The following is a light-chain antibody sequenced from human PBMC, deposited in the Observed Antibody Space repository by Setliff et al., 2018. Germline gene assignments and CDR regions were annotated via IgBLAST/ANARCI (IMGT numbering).Light chain of an antibody. CDR2: DVS. CDR3: AAWDDSLLGYV. Sequence: QSALAQPASVSGSPGQSITISCSGTSSDVGSYDFVSWYQQYPGKAPKLIIYDVSSRPSGVSNRFSGSKSGTSGSLAISGLQSEDEADYYCAAWDDSLLGYVFGTGTKVTVL. CDR1: SSDVGSYDF. J-gene: IGLJ1*01. V-gene: IGLV2-14*01.